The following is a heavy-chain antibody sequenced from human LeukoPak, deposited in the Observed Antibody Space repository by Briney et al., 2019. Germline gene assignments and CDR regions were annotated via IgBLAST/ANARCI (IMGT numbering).Heavy chain of an antibody. J-gene: IGHJ4*02. D-gene: IGHD2-15*01. CDR2: IYTSGST. V-gene: IGHV4-4*07. CDR1: GGSISSYY. Sequence: ASETLSLTCTVSGGSISSYYWSWIRQSAGKGLEWIGRIYTSGSTNYNPSLKSRVTMSVDTSMNQFSLKLSSVTAADTAVYYCAREGSGSRPLDYWGQGTLVTVSS. CDR3: AREGSGSRPLDY.